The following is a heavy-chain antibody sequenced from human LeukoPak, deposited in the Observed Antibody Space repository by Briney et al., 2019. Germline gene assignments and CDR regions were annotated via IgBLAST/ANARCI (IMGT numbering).Heavy chain of an antibody. CDR2: ISGSGGST. D-gene: IGHD6-13*01. J-gene: IGHJ6*02. V-gene: IGHV3-23*01. CDR1: GFTFSNFW. CDR3: AKAYSSSWYEDGMDV. Sequence: GGSLRLSCAASGFTFSNFWMHWVRQAPGKGLEWVSAISGSGGSTYYADSVKGRFTISRDDSKNTLYLQMNSLRAEDTAVYYCAKAYSSSWYEDGMDVWGQGTTVTVSS.